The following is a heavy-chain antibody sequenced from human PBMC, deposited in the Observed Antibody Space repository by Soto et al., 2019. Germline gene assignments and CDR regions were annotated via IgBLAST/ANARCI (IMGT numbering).Heavy chain of an antibody. CDR3: TGGYCTGGTCYSGYFQH. CDR2: IRSKANDYAT. V-gene: IGHV3-73*02. D-gene: IGHD2-15*01. J-gene: IGHJ1*01. Sequence: DVQLVQSGGGLVQPGGSLKLSCAASGFTFSGSTGHWVRQASGEGLQWVGRIRSKANDYATTYIASVKGRFTISRDDSRNTAYLQMSDLKTEDTAVYYCTGGYCTGGTCYSGYFQHWGQGALVTVFS. CDR1: GFTFSGST.